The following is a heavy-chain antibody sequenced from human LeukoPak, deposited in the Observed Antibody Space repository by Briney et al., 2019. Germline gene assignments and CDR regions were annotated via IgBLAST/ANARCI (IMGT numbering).Heavy chain of an antibody. CDR2: TYYRSKWYN. D-gene: IGHD6-19*01. J-gene: IGHJ3*02. Sequence: SQTLSLTCTISGDSVSSNSAAWNWIRQSPSRGLEWLGRTYYRSKWYNDYAVSVKSRITINPDTSKNQFSLQLNSVTPEDAAVYYCARVRSSGWYTAFDIWGQGTMVTVSS. CDR1: GDSVSSNSAA. V-gene: IGHV6-1*01. CDR3: ARVRSSGWYTAFDI.